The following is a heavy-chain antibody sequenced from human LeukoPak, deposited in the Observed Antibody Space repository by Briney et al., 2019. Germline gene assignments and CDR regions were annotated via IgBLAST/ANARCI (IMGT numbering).Heavy chain of an antibody. CDR2: ISGSGGST. CDR3: AKDRDYYGSGSSIYFDY. D-gene: IGHD3-10*01. Sequence: PGGSLRLSCAASGFTFSSYAMSWVRQAPGKGLEWVSAISGSGGSTYYADSVKGRFTISRDNSKNTLYLQMNSLRAEDTAVYYCAKDRDYYGSGSSIYFDYWGQGTLVTVSS. V-gene: IGHV3-23*01. J-gene: IGHJ4*02. CDR1: GFTFSSYA.